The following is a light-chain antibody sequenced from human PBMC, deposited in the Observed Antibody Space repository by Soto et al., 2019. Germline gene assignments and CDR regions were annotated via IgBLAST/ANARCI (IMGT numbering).Light chain of an antibody. J-gene: IGLJ7*01. CDR3: QTWGTGSAIVV. CDR2: VNSGGSH. Sequence: QSVLTQSRSASASLGASVKLTCTLSSGHSNYAIAWHQQQPEKGPRYLMKVNSGGSHIKGDGIPDRFSGSSSGAERYLFISSLQSEDEADYYCQTWGTGSAIVVFGGGTKLTVL. V-gene: IGLV4-69*01. CDR1: SGHSNYA.